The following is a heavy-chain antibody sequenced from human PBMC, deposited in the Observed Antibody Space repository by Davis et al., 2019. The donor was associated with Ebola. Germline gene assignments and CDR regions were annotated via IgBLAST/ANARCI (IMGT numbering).Heavy chain of an antibody. V-gene: IGHV3-21*01. CDR2: ISSSSSYI. D-gene: IGHD2-15*01. CDR3: ARDVEDIVVVGDAFDI. Sequence: GGSLRLSCAASGFTVTDNYMSWVRQAPGKGLEWVSSISSSSSYIYYADSVKGRFTISRDNAKNSLYLQMNSLRAEDTAVYYCARDVEDIVVVGDAFDIWGQGTMVTVSS. CDR1: GFTVTDNY. J-gene: IGHJ3*02.